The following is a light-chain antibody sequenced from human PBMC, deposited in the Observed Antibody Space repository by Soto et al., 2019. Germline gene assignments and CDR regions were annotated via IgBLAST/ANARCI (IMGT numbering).Light chain of an antibody. CDR3: PQFGNSART. CDR2: GAS. CDR1: QSVSSTD. V-gene: IGKV3-20*01. Sequence: EIVLTQSPGTLSLSPGERATLSCRASQSVSSTDLVWYQQQPGQAPRLLIYGASTRATGIPDRFSGSGSGTDFSLTISRLEPEDFAVYYCPQFGNSARTFGQGTEVEVK. J-gene: IGKJ1*01.